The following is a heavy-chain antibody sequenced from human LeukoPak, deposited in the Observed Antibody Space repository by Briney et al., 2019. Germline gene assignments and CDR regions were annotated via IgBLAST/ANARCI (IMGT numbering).Heavy chain of an antibody. J-gene: IGHJ4*02. D-gene: IGHD6-13*01. Sequence: ASVKVSCKASGYTFTSYYMHWVRQAPGQGLEWMGIIIPSGGSTSYAQKFQGRVTMTRDTSTSTVYMELSSLRSEDTAVYYCAKDSSSSYYFDYWGQGTLVTVSS. CDR1: GYTFTSYY. CDR3: AKDSSSSYYFDY. CDR2: IIPSGGST. V-gene: IGHV1-46*01.